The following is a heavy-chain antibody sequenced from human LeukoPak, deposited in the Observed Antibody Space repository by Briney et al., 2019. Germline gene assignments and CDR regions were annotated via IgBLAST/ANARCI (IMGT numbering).Heavy chain of an antibody. V-gene: IGHV3-30*02. CDR2: IRYDGNNK. D-gene: IGHD1-14*01. J-gene: IGHJ6*04. Sequence: GGSLRLSCAASGFTFSSYGMHWVRQAPGKGLEWVAFIRYDGNNKYYADSVKGRFTISRDNSKNTLYLQMNSLRAEDTAVYYCAKTPIGNQPGGDVWGKGTTVTVSS. CDR1: GFTFSSYG. CDR3: AKTPIGNQPGGDV.